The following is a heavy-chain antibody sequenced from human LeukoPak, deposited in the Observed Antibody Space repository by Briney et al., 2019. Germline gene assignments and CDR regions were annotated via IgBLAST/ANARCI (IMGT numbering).Heavy chain of an antibody. V-gene: IGHV4-4*02. J-gene: IGHJ3*02. CDR3: ARKPLLAAAGTVGAFDI. CDR1: GGSISSSNW. Sequence: SETLSLTCAVSGGSISSSNWWSWVRQPPGKGLEWIGEIYHSGSTNYNPSLKSRVTISVDKSKNQFSLKLSSVTAADTAVYYCARKPLLAAAGTVGAFDIWGQGTMVTVSS. D-gene: IGHD6-13*01. CDR2: IYHSGST.